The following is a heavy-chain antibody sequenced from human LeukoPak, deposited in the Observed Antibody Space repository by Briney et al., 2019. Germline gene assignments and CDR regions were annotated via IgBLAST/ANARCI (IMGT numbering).Heavy chain of an antibody. D-gene: IGHD3-10*01. Sequence: GGSLGLSCAASGFTFSAYWMSWVRQAPGKGLEWVANLKQDGSEKYYVDSVKGRFTTSRDNAKNSLYLQMNSLRGEDTAVYYCARDDGFYSASGIYQNYFDHWGQGILVTVSP. CDR3: ARDDGFYSASGIYQNYFDH. CDR1: GFTFSAYW. J-gene: IGHJ4*02. V-gene: IGHV3-7*01. CDR2: LKQDGSEK.